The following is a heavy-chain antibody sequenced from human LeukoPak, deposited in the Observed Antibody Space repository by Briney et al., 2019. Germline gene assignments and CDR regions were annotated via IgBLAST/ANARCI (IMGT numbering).Heavy chain of an antibody. D-gene: IGHD2-15*01. J-gene: IGHJ4*02. V-gene: IGHV3-23*01. CDR2: ISGSGGST. CDR1: GFTFSSYA. Sequence: GGSLRLSCAASGFTFSSYAMSWVRQAPGKGLEWVSAISGSGGSTYYADSVKGRFTISRDNSKNTLYLQMNSLRADDTAIYYCAKSVVVITFRFDDWGQGALVTVSS. CDR3: AKSVVVITFRFDD.